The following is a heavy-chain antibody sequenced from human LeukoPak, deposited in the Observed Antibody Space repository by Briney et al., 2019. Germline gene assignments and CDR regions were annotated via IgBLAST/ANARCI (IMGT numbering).Heavy chain of an antibody. J-gene: IGHJ4*02. D-gene: IGHD3-3*01. CDR1: GFTFINYW. CDR3: ARDPMIAVPDFWIDY. Sequence: QAGGSLRLSCAASGFTFINYWMSWVCQAPGKGLEWVAVISYDGSNKYYADSVKGRFTISRDNSKNTLYLQMNSLRAEDTAVYYCARDPMIAVPDFWIDYWDQGTLVTVSS. CDR2: ISYDGSNK. V-gene: IGHV3-30-3*01.